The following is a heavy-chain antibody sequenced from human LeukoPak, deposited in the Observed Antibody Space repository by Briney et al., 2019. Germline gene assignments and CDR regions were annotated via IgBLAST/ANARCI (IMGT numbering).Heavy chain of an antibody. CDR2: ISWNSGSI. Sequence: GGSLRLSCAASGFTFDDYAMHWVRQAPGKGLEWVSGISWNSGSIAYADSVKGRFTISRDNAKNSLYLQMNSLRAEDTALNYCAKDFGRSAYDRPFDYWGQGTLVTVSS. D-gene: IGHD5-12*01. V-gene: IGHV3-9*01. CDR1: GFTFDDYA. CDR3: AKDFGRSAYDRPFDY. J-gene: IGHJ4*02.